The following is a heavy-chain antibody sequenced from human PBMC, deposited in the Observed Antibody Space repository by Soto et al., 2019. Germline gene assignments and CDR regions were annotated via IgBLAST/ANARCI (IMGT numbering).Heavy chain of an antibody. D-gene: IGHD6-19*01. J-gene: IGHJ4*02. Sequence: QVQLQQWGAGLLKPSETLSLTCAVYGGSFSGYYWSWIRHPPGKGLEWIGEINHSGSTNYNPSLKSRVTISVDTSKNQFSLKLSSVTAADTAVYYCARMAGSGWFFDYWGQGTLVTVSS. V-gene: IGHV4-34*01. CDR3: ARMAGSGWFFDY. CDR2: INHSGST. CDR1: GGSFSGYY.